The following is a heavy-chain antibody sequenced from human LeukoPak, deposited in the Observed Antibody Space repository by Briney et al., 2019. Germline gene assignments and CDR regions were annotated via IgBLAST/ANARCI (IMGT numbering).Heavy chain of an antibody. D-gene: IGHD6-13*01. Sequence: SETLSLTCTVSGGSISSGGYYWSWIRQHPGKGLEWIGSIYYSGSTYYNPSLKSRVTISVDTSKNQFSLKLSSVTAADTAVYYCARSTPGSWYKDYFDYWGQGTLVTVSS. J-gene: IGHJ4*02. CDR1: GGSISSGGYY. CDR2: IYYSGST. CDR3: ARSTPGSWYKDYFDY. V-gene: IGHV4-39*01.